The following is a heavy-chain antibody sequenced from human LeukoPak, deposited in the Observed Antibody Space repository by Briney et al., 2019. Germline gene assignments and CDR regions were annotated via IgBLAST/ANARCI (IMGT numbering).Heavy chain of an antibody. Sequence: GASVKVSCKASGYTFTSYGISWVRQAPGQGLEWMGWISAYNGNTNYAQKLQGRVTMTTDTSTSTAYMELRSLRSDDTAVYYCARGGLNYYDSSGYYYCDYWGQGTLVTVSS. CDR2: ISAYNGNT. V-gene: IGHV1-18*01. J-gene: IGHJ4*02. CDR3: ARGGLNYYDSSGYYYCDY. CDR1: GYTFTSYG. D-gene: IGHD3-22*01.